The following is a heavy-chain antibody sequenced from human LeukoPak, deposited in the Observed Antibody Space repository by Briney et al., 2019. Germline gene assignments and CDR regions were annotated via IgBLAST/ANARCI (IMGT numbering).Heavy chain of an antibody. J-gene: IGHJ4*02. Sequence: PGGSLRLSCSASGFTFSSYAMHWVRQAPGKGLEYVSAINNNGDSTYYVDSVKGRFTISRDNFKNTLYLRMSSLRAEDTAVYYCAVSLYSRSLLFDYWGQGSLVTVSS. CDR2: INNNGDST. CDR1: GFTFSSYA. D-gene: IGHD6-13*01. CDR3: AVSLYSRSLLFDY. V-gene: IGHV3-64D*06.